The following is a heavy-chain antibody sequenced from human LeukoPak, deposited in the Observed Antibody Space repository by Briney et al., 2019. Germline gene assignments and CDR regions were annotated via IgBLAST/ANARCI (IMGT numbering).Heavy chain of an antibody. CDR2: IHPDGTET. J-gene: IGHJ4*02. V-gene: IGHV3-7*01. CDR3: VRERAGFDY. Sequence: AGGSLRLSCAASGFTFSSYAMSWVRQAPGKGLEWVAKIHPDGTETHYADSVKGRFTFSRDNAKNSMYLQMNSLTADDTAVYYCVRERAGFDYWGQGTLVTVSS. CDR1: GFTFSSYA.